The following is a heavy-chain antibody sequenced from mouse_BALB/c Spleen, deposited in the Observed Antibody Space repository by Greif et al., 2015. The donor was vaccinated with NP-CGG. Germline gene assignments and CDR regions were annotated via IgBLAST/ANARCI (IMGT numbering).Heavy chain of an antibody. J-gene: IGHJ3*01. D-gene: IGHD1-1*02. Sequence: QVQLKQSGAELAKPGASVKMSCKASGYTFTSYWMHWVKQRPGQGLEWIGYINPSTGYTEYNQKFKDKATLTADKPSSTGYMQLSSLTSEDSAVYYCARGGGGFAYWGQGTLVTVSA. CDR3: ARGGGGFAY. CDR2: INPSTGYT. V-gene: IGHV1-7*01. CDR1: GYTFTSYW.